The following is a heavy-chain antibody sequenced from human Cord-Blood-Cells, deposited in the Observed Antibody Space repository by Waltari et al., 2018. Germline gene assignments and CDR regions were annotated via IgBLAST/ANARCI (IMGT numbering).Heavy chain of an antibody. CDR2: ISGSGGST. V-gene: IGHV3-23*01. D-gene: IGHD3-9*01. J-gene: IGHJ4*02. CDR1: GFTFSSYA. CDR3: AKETGYDILTGYYFDY. Sequence: EVQLLESGGGLVQPGGSLRLSCAASGFTFSSYAMSWVRQAPGKGLEWVSAISGSGGSTYYADSVKGRCTISRDNSKNTLYLQMNSLRAEDTAVYYCAKETGYDILTGYYFDYWGQGTLVTVSS.